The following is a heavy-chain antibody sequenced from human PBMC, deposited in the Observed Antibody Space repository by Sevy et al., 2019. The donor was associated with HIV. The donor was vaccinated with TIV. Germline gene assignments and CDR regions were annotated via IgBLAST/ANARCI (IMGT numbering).Heavy chain of an antibody. CDR3: AKDTVGATGINYWYYYGMDV. Sequence: GGSLRLSCAASGFTFSSYGMQWVRQAPGKGLEWVAVISYDGSNKYYADSVKGRFTISRDNSKNTLYLQMNSLRAEDTAVYYCAKDTVGATGINYWYYYGMDVWGQGTTVTVSS. CDR2: ISYDGSNK. D-gene: IGHD1-26*01. V-gene: IGHV3-30*18. J-gene: IGHJ6*02. CDR1: GFTFSSYG.